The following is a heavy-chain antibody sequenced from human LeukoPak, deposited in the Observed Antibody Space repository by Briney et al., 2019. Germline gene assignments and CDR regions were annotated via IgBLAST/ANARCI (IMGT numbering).Heavy chain of an antibody. D-gene: IGHD6-19*01. V-gene: IGHV1-2*04. CDR1: GYTFTGYY. CDR3: ARAMAGSLYYYGMDV. Sequence: GASVKVSCKASGYTFTGYYMHWVRQAPGQGLEWMGWINPNSGGTNYAQKFQGWVTMTRDTSISTAYMELSRLRSDDTAVYYCARAMAGSLYYYGMDVWGQGTTVTVSS. J-gene: IGHJ6*02. CDR2: INPNSGGT.